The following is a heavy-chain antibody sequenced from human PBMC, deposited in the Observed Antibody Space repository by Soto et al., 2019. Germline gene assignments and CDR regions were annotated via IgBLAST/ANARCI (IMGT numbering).Heavy chain of an antibody. Sequence: SGPTLVNPTQTLTLTCTFSGFSLSTSGVGVGWIRQPPGKALEWLALIYWDDDKRYSPSLKSRLTITKDTSKNQVVLTMTNMDPVDTATYYGAQTVLWFGELPTYTPVNWSDPWGQGTLVTAS. D-gene: IGHD3-10*01. J-gene: IGHJ5*02. CDR1: GFSLSTSGVG. V-gene: IGHV2-5*02. CDR3: AQTVLWFGELPTYTPVNWSDP. CDR2: IYWDDDK.